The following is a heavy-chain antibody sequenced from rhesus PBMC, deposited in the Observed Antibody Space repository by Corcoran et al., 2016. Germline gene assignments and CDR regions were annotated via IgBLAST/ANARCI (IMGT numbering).Heavy chain of an antibody. J-gene: IGHJ4*01. D-gene: IGHD6-37*01. Sequence: VQLVESGGGLVQPGGSLRLSCGASGFAFSGHGRHWVRQAPGKGLEWVVIVAHDGGRKYCADSVKDRFTVSKDNSKNILFLQMNNLKWEDTAVYYCARDLSGGWSLDSWGQGVLVAVSS. CDR2: VAHDGGRK. V-gene: IGHV3-54*02. CDR3: ARDLSGGWSLDS. CDR1: GFAFSGHG.